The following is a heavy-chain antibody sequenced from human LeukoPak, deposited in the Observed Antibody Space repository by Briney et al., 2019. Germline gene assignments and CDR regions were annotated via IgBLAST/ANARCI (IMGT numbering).Heavy chain of an antibody. CDR3: ARDTLEYSNSPDALDI. D-gene: IGHD4-23*01. J-gene: IGHJ3*02. CDR1: RFNFSSYS. CDR2: IGSSGSTV. Sequence: GGSLRLSCAASRFNFSSYSINWVRQAPGKGLEWVSYIGSSGSTVYYADSVKGRFTISRDNAKNSLYMQMESLRDEDTAIYYCARDTLEYSNSPDALDIWGQGTMVTVSS. V-gene: IGHV3-48*02.